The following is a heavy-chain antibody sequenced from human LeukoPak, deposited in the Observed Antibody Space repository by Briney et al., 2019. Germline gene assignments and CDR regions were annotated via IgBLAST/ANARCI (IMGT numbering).Heavy chain of an antibody. V-gene: IGHV3-15*01. CDR3: TTSGLHFDWSHDY. D-gene: IGHD3-9*01. CDR2: IKSKTDGGTT. CDR1: GFTFSNAW. J-gene: IGHJ4*02. Sequence: PGGSLRLSCAASGFTFSNAWMSWVRQAPGKGLEWVGHIKSKTDGGTTDYAAPVKGRFTISRDDSKCTLYLQMNSLKTEDTAVYYCTTSGLHFDWSHDYWGQGTLVTVSS.